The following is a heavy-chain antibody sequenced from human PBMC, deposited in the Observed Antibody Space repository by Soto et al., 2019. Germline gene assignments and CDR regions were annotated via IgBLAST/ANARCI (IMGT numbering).Heavy chain of an antibody. CDR3: ARLGYYDSSGYYVGY. V-gene: IGHV4-4*02. D-gene: IGHD3-22*01. CDR1: GGSISSSNW. Sequence: SETLSLTCTVSGGSISSSNWWSWVRQPPGEGLEWIGEIYHSGSTNYNPSLKSRVTISVAKSKNQFSLKLSSVTAADTAVYYCARLGYYDSSGYYVGYWGQGTLVTVSS. J-gene: IGHJ4*02. CDR2: IYHSGST.